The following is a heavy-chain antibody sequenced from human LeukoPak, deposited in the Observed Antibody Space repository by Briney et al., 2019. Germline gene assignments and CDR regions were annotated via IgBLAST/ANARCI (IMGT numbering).Heavy chain of an antibody. Sequence: PGGSLRLSCAASGFTFSSYAMSWVRQAPGKGQEWVSAISGSGGSTYYADSVKGRFTISRDNSKNTLYLQMNSLRAEDTAVYYCAKPRGSSREGYYYYMDVWGKGTTVTVSS. CDR1: GFTFSSYA. V-gene: IGHV3-23*01. J-gene: IGHJ6*03. CDR2: ISGSGGST. D-gene: IGHD2-2*01. CDR3: AKPRGSSREGYYYYMDV.